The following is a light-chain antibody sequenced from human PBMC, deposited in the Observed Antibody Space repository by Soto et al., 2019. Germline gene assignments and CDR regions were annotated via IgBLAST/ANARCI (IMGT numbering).Light chain of an antibody. V-gene: IGLV3-9*01. J-gene: IGLJ2*01. CDR3: SSYTSSSTLVV. CDR1: NIGSKN. CDR2: RDS. Sequence: SYELTQPLSVSVALGQTARITCGGNNIGSKNVHWYQQKPGQAPVLVIYRDSNRPSGVSNRFSGSKSGNTASLTISGLQAEDEADYYCSSYTSSSTLVVFGGGTKLTVL.